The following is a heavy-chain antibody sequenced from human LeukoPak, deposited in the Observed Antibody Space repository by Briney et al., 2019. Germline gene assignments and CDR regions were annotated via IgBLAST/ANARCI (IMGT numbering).Heavy chain of an antibody. Sequence: GGSLRLSCAASGFTFNSFAMSWVRQAPGKGLEWVSAISSSGGATYYADSVKGRFTISRDNSKNTLYLQMNSLRAEDTAVYYCAKVSRGIVAAMDVWGKGTTVTVSS. CDR1: GFTFNSFA. V-gene: IGHV3-23*01. CDR2: ISSSGGAT. CDR3: AKVSRGIVAAMDV. J-gene: IGHJ6*03. D-gene: IGHD6-25*01.